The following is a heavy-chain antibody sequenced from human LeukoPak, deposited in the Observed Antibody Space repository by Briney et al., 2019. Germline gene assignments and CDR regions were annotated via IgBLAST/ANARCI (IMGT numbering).Heavy chain of an antibody. CDR1: GGTFSSYT. CDR3: ASTRYCDFWSGYYAFDS. V-gene: IGHV1-69*08. Sequence: SVKLSCKASGGTFSSYTISWLRQAPGQGLEWMGRIIPILGTANYAQKFQGRVTITADKSTSTAYMELSSLRSEDTAVYYCASTRYCDFWSGYYAFDSWGQGAMVTVSS. J-gene: IGHJ3*02. CDR2: IIPILGTA. D-gene: IGHD3-3*01.